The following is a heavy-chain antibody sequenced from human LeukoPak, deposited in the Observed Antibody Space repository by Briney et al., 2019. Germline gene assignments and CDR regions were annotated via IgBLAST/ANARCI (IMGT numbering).Heavy chain of an antibody. J-gene: IGHJ5*02. D-gene: IGHD2-21*02. V-gene: IGHV4-59*11. CDR1: GGSISSHY. Sequence: PSETLSLTCTVSGGSISSHYWSWIRQPPGKGLEWIGYIYYSGSTNYNPSLKSRVTISVDTSENQFSLKLSSVTAADTAVYYCARVYCGGDCPSDWFDPWGQGTLVTVSS. CDR3: ARVYCGGDCPSDWFDP. CDR2: IYYSGST.